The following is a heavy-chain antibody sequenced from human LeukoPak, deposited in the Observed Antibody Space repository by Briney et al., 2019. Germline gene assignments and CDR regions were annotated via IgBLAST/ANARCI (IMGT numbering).Heavy chain of an antibody. D-gene: IGHD3-22*01. Sequence: GGSLRLSCAASGFTFRSYGMHWVRQAPGKGLEWVAVIWYDGSNKYYADSVKGRFTISRDNSKNTLYLQMNSLRAEDTAVYYCARNYYDSSGYYYEDYWGQGTLVTVSS. V-gene: IGHV3-33*01. CDR1: GFTFRSYG. CDR3: ARNYYDSSGYYYEDY. J-gene: IGHJ4*02. CDR2: IWYDGSNK.